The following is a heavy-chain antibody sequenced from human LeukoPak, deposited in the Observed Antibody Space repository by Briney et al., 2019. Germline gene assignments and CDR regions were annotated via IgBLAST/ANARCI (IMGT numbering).Heavy chain of an antibody. CDR1: GFTFSSYS. J-gene: IGHJ4*02. D-gene: IGHD2-2*01. CDR3: ARDTYRFDDY. V-gene: IGHV3-7*01. CDR2: IREDGGDK. Sequence: PGGSLRLSCAASGFTFSSYSMNWVRQAPGKGLEWVASIREDGGDKYYVDSVKGRFTISRDNAKNSLYLQMNSLSPEDTAVYYCARDTYRFDDYWGQGTLVTVSS.